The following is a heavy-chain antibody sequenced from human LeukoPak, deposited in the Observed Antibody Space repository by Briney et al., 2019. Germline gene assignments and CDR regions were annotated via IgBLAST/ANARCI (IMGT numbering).Heavy chain of an antibody. D-gene: IGHD1-26*01. V-gene: IGHV1-18*01. CDR3: ARVEWELTDDWFDP. J-gene: IGHJ5*02. CDR2: ISAYNGNT. Sequence: ASVKVSCKASGYTFTSYGISWVRQAPGQGLEWMGWISAYNGNTNYAQKLQGRVTMTTDTSTSTAYMGLRSLRSDDTAVYYCARVEWELTDDWFDPWGQGTLVTVSS. CDR1: GYTFTSYG.